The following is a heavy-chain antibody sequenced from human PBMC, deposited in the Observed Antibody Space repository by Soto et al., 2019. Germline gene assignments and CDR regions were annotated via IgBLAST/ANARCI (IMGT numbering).Heavy chain of an antibody. CDR1: GFKFDDYG. CDR3: ARDRSPGRYFDY. CDR2: INWNGVST. Sequence: RXGGSLRLSCAASGFKFDDYGMSWVRQAPGKELEWVSSINWNGVSTGYADSVKGRFTISRDNAKNSLYLQMNSLTAEDTALFYCARDRSPGRYFDYWGQGILVTVSS. V-gene: IGHV3-20*04. J-gene: IGHJ4*02. D-gene: IGHD3-10*01.